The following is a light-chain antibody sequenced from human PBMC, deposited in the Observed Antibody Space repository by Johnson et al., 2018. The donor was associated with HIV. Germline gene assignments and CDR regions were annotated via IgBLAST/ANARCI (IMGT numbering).Light chain of an antibody. V-gene: IGLV1-51*01. CDR2: DND. J-gene: IGLJ1*01. CDR3: GTWDSSSLSVPYG. Sequence: QPVLTQPPSVSAAPGQKVTISCSGNSSNIGNNYVSWYQQLPGTAPKLLIYDNDKRPSGIPDRFSGSKSGTSATLGITGLQTGDEADYYCGTWDSSSLSVPYGLGTGTKVTVL. CDR1: SSNIGNNY.